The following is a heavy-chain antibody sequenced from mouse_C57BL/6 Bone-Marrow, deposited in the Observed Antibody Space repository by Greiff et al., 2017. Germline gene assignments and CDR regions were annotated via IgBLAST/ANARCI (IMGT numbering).Heavy chain of an antibody. D-gene: IGHD4-1*01. CDR2: IDPSDSYT. J-gene: IGHJ3*01. CDR3: ARDWEGFAY. CDR1: GYTFTSYW. V-gene: IGHV1-69*01. Sequence: QVQLQQPGAELVMPGASVKLSCTASGYTFTSYWMHWVKQRPGQGLEWIGEIDPSDSYTNYNQKFTGKATLTVDKSSSTAYMQLSSLTSEDSAVYYCARDWEGFAYWGQGTLVTVSA.